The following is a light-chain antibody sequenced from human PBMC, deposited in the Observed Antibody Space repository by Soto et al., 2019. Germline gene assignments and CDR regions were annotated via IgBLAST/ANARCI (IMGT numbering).Light chain of an antibody. CDR3: QQLNSYSIAT. V-gene: IGKV1-9*01. CDR1: QDISNF. CDR2: AAS. Sequence: DIPLTQSPSFLSASVGDRVTITCRASQDISNFLAWYQQKPGKAPKLLIYAASTLQSGVPLRFSGSGSGREFSLTISSLQPEDFATYRCQQLNSYSIATFGGGTKVDIK. J-gene: IGKJ4*01.